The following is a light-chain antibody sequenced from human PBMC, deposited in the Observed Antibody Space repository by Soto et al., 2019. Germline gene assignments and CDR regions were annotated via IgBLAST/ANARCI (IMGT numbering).Light chain of an antibody. CDR1: QDIRSD. Sequence: AIQMTQFPSSLSASVGDRVTITCRTSQDIRSDLGWYQQRPGKAPKLLIYAAYSLQSVVPSRFSVSGSGTDFTLTISSLQPDDFATYYCLQDYNYPLTFGGGTKVEIK. J-gene: IGKJ4*01. V-gene: IGKV1-6*01. CDR3: LQDYNYPLT. CDR2: AAY.